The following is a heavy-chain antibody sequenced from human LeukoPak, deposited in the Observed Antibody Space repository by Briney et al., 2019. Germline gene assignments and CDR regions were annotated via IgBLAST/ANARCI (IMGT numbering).Heavy chain of an antibody. CDR1: GYTFTSYG. Sequence: GASVKVSCKASGYTFTSYGISWVRQAPGQGLEWMGWISAYNGNTNYAQKLQGRVTMTTDTSTSTAYMELRSLRSDDTAVYYCARDQPAAAIEAGYYYYMDVWGKGTTVTISS. CDR3: ARDQPAAAIEAGYYYYMDV. CDR2: ISAYNGNT. V-gene: IGHV1-18*01. D-gene: IGHD2-2*01. J-gene: IGHJ6*03.